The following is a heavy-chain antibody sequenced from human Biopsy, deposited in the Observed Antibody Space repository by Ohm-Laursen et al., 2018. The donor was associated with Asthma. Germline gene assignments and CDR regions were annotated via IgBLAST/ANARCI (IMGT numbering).Heavy chain of an antibody. V-gene: IGHV3-30*03. D-gene: IGHD1-26*01. J-gene: IGHJ4*02. CDR2: MSFDGRQT. CDR3: ARDAWELQKPYAYYFDY. Sequence: SLRLSCSASGFSFNSYGMHWVRQAPGKGLEWVAVMSFDGRQTYYADSVKGRFTISRDNSKNTLYLQMNSLRAEDTAVYYCARDAWELQKPYAYYFDYWGQGTLVTVSS. CDR1: GFSFNSYG.